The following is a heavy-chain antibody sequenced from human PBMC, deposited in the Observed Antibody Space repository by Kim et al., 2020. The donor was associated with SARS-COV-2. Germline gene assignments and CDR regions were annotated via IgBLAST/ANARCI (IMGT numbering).Heavy chain of an antibody. CDR3: ARHHNIAAAHFDY. CDR1: GGSISSSSYY. Sequence: SETLSLTCTVSGGSISSSSYYWGWIRQPPGKGLEWIGSIYYSGSTYYNPSLKSRVTISVDTSKNQFSLKLSSVTAADTAVYYCARHHNIAAAHFDYWGQGTLVTVSS. V-gene: IGHV4-39*01. CDR2: IYYSGST. J-gene: IGHJ4*02. D-gene: IGHD6-13*01.